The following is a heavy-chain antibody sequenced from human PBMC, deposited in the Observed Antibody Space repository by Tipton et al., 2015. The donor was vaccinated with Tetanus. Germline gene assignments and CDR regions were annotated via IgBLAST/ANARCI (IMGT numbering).Heavy chain of an antibody. J-gene: IGHJ5*02. V-gene: IGHV4-4*07. CDR3: ARTARRWLHPDA. CDR2: ITTSGSS. Sequence: TLSLTCTVSGGSISSYYWNWIRQSAAMGLEWIGRITTSGSSDYNPSLKGRVTMSIDTSGNRFSLDLTSVTAADTAVYYCARTARRWLHPDAWGQGGLVTVSS. CDR1: GGSISSYY. D-gene: IGHD5-24*01.